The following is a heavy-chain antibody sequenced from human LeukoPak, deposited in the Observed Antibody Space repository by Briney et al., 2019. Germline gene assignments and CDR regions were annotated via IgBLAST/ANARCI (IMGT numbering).Heavy chain of an antibody. CDR2: IYYSGST. CDR1: GGSISSSSYY. D-gene: IGHD3-16*01. J-gene: IGHJ4*02. Sequence: SETLSLTCTVSGGSISSSSYYWGWIRQPPGKGLEWIGSIYYSGSTYYNPSLKSRVTISVDTSKNQFSLKLSSVTAADTAVYYCASLRGGHHFDYWGQGTLVTVSS. CDR3: ASLRGGHHFDY. V-gene: IGHV4-39*01.